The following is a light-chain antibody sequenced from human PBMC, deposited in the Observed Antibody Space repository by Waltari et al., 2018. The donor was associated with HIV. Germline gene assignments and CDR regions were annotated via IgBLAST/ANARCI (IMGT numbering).Light chain of an antibody. Sequence: QSVLTQPPSVSAAPGQKVTISCSGTTSNIGNNYVSWYHHFPGTAPKLLLFENNYRPSCSPDRCSGSKSGTSATLGITGLQTGDEADYFCGTWDSSLSGAVFGGGTKLTVL. CDR1: TSNIGNNY. CDR3: GTWDSSLSGAV. CDR2: ENN. V-gene: IGLV1-51*02. J-gene: IGLJ2*01.